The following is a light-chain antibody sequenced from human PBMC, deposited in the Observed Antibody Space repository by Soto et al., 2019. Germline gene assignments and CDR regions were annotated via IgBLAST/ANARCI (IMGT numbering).Light chain of an antibody. Sequence: LSRSSRYLYKTPGERATLSCRASQSVSSSYLAWYQQKPGQAPRLLIYGASSRATVSPDRFSGSGSGTDFTLTISILEPEDVAVYYCQQYGSSPYTFGPGTRVDIK. CDR1: QSVSSSY. CDR3: QQYGSSPYT. CDR2: GAS. J-gene: IGKJ2*01. V-gene: IGKV3-20*01.